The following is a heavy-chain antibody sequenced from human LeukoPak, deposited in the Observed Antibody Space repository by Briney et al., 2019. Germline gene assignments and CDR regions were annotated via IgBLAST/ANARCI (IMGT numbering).Heavy chain of an antibody. Sequence: SETLSLTCTVSGGSISSSSYYWGWIRQPPRRGLERIGSIYYSGSTYYNPSLKSRVTISVDTSKNQFSLKLSSVTAADTAVYYCARYCGGGNWFDPWGQGTLVTVSS. CDR1: GGSISSSSYY. V-gene: IGHV4-39*01. CDR3: ARYCGGGNWFDP. J-gene: IGHJ5*02. D-gene: IGHD2-21*01. CDR2: IYYSGST.